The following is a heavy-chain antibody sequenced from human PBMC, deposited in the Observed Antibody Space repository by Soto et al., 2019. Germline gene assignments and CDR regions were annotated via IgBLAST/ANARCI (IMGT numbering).Heavy chain of an antibody. CDR1: GFTFSSYA. V-gene: IGHV3-23*01. D-gene: IGHD3-3*01. CDR3: ARDEWYYYYGMDV. CDR2: ISGSGGST. J-gene: IGHJ6*02. Sequence: GGSLRLSCAASGFTFSSYAMSWVRQAPGKGLEWVSAISGSGGSTYHADSVKGRFTISRDNSKNTLYLQMNSLRAEDTAVYYCARDEWYYYYGMDVWGQGTTVTVSS.